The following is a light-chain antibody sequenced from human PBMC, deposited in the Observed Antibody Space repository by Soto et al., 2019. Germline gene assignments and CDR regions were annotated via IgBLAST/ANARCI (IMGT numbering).Light chain of an antibody. CDR2: DAS. V-gene: IGKV3-20*01. CDR3: QQFSRYPLS. J-gene: IGKJ4*01. Sequence: EFVLTQSPGTLSLSPGERATLSCRASQTVRNNYLAWYQQKSGQAPRLQIYDASRRATGNPDRFSGGGSGTDFTLTISRLEPEDFAVYYCQQFSRYPLSFGGGTKVESK. CDR1: QTVRNNY.